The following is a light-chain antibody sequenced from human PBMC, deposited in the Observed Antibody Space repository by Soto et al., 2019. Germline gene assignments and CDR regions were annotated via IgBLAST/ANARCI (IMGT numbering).Light chain of an antibody. CDR3: QQRRYWPVT. J-gene: IGKJ1*01. CDR2: DAS. Sequence: EIVLTQSPAILSMSPGERATLSCRASQSVSSYFAWYQQKPGQAPRLLLYDASNRAAGVPARFRGSGSGTDFTLTISSLEPEDFAVCYCQQRRYWPVTFGQGTKVEIK. V-gene: IGKV3-11*01. CDR1: QSVSSY.